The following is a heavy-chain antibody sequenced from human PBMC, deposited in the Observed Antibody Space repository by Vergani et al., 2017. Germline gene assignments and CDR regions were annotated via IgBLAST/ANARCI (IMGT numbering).Heavy chain of an antibody. Sequence: QVQLVQSGAEVKKPGASVKVSCKASGYTFSSYAISWVRQAPGQGLEWMGGIIPIFGTANYAQKFQGRVTITADESTSTAYMELSSLRSEDTAVYYCARESKEVLIAARPMTYYYYGMDVWAKGPRSPSP. CDR3: ARESKEVLIAARPMTYYYYGMDV. CDR2: IIPIFGTA. D-gene: IGHD6-6*01. CDR1: GYTFSSYA. J-gene: IGHJ6*02. V-gene: IGHV1-69*01.